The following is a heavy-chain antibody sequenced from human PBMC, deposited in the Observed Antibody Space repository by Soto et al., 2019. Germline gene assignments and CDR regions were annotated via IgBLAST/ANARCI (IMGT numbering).Heavy chain of an antibody. D-gene: IGHD5-12*01. J-gene: IGHJ3*02. CDR3: VKEKSVMYSGYDAFDI. CDR1: GGTFSSYA. CDR2: IIPIFGTA. Sequence: SVKVSCKASGGTFSSYAISWVRQAPGQGLEWMGGIIPIFGTANYAQKFQGRVTITADKSTSTAYMELNSLRAEDTAVYYCVKEKSVMYSGYDAFDIWGQGTMVTVSS. V-gene: IGHV1-69*06.